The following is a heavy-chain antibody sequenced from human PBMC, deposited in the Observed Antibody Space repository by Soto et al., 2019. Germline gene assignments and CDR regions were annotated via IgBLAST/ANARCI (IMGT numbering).Heavy chain of an antibody. Sequence: GGSLRLSCAASGFTFKSYAVSWVRQAPGKGLEWVSVITGSGDSTYYADSVKGRFTISRDNSKNTLYLQMNSLRAEDTAVYYCVRDKRTISGIFPGYWGQGTQV. V-gene: IGHV3-23*01. CDR3: VRDKRTISGIFPGY. CDR1: GFTFKSYA. J-gene: IGHJ4*02. D-gene: IGHD1-1*01. CDR2: ITGSGDST.